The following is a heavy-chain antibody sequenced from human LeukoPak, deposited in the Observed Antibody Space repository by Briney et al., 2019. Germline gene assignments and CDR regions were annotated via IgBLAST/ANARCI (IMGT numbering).Heavy chain of an antibody. CDR1: GFTLSSYA. CDR3: AKEDYYDSSGYGTFDY. CDR2: ISGSGGST. D-gene: IGHD3-22*01. J-gene: IGHJ4*02. Sequence: GGSLRLSCAASGFTLSSYAVSWVRQAPGKGLEWVSAISGSGGSTYYADSVKGRFTISRDNSKNTLYLQMNSLRAEDTAVYYCAKEDYYDSSGYGTFDYWGQGTLVTVSS. V-gene: IGHV3-23*01.